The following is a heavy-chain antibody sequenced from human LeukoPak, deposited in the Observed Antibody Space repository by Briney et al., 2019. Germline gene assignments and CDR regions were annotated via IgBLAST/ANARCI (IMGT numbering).Heavy chain of an antibody. CDR1: GFPFSSYW. D-gene: IGHD4-23*01. J-gene: IGHJ4*02. V-gene: IGHV3-7*01. Sequence: PWGSLRLSFAASGFPFSSYWMSWVRPAPGKGPERVANIKQDGSEKYYVDSVKGRFTISRDNAKNSLYLQMNSLRAEDTAVYYCAREGDGSNSGFAYWGQGTLVTVSS. CDR3: AREGDGSNSGFAY. CDR2: IKQDGSEK.